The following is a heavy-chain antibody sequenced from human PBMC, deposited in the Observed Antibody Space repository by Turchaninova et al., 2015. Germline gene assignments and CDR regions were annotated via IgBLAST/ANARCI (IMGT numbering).Heavy chain of an antibody. Sequence: EVQLVESGGGLVQPGGSLRLSCSASGFTFSSYAMHWVRQAPGKGLEYVSAISSKRGGTYYADSVKVRFTISRDKSKNTLYLQMSSLRAEDTAVYYGVKGYWNDEPYFDYWGQGTLVTVSS. CDR2: ISSKRGGT. CDR3: VKGYWNDEPYFDY. J-gene: IGHJ4*02. CDR1: GFTFSSYA. D-gene: IGHD1-1*01. V-gene: IGHV3-64D*06.